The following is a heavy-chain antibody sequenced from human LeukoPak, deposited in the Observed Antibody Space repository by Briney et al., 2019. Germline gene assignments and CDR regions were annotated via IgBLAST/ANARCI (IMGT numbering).Heavy chain of an antibody. J-gene: IGHJ4*02. Sequence: SXRLXCAASGFTXNTXSMNWVRQAPGXGLXXXLSXSDNSNYIYYSDSVEGRFTISRDNAKNSLYLQMNSLRVEDTAVYYCANHFACGSTSCPPFDSWGQVTLVTVSS. CDR3: ANHFACGSTSCPPFDS. CDR1: GFTXNTXS. CDR2: XSDNSNYI. D-gene: IGHD2-2*01. V-gene: IGHV3-21*01.